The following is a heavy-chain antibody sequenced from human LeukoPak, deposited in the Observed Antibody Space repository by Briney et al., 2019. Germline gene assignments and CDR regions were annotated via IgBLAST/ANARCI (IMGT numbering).Heavy chain of an antibody. Sequence: SGGSLRLSCAASGFTFSSYGMSWVRQAPGKGLEWVSAISGSGGSTYYADSVKGRFTISRDNSKNTLYLQMNSLRAEDTAVYYCAKPSDQELRYFDWLLLSQGHWGQGTLVTVSS. J-gene: IGHJ4*02. D-gene: IGHD3-9*01. CDR2: ISGSGGST. CDR3: AKPSDQELRYFDWLLLSQGH. V-gene: IGHV3-23*01. CDR1: GFTFSSYG.